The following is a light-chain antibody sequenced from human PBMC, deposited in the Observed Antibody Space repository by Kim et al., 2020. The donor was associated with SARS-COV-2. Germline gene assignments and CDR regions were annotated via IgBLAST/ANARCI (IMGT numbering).Light chain of an antibody. J-gene: IGKJ5*01. V-gene: IGKV3-20*01. Sequence: ATHASKAMHTVTIGDLAWYQQKAGQAPRLFIYGASTRATGIPDRFSGSGSGTDFTRTISRQGPEDFAVFYRQQYSRSPYGSSAITFGQGTRLEIK. CDR2: GAS. CDR1: HTVTIGD. CDR3: QQYSRSPYGSSAIT.